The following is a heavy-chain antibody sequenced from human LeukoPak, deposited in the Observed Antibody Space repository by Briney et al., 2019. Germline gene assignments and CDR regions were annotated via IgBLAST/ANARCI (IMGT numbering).Heavy chain of an antibody. Sequence: GGSLRLSCAASGFTFSSYAMSWVRQAPGKGLEWVSAISGSGGSTYHADSVKGRFIISRDNSKNTLYLQMNSLRAEDTAVYYCAKDSSSSFDAFDIWGQGTMVTVSS. V-gene: IGHV3-23*01. D-gene: IGHD6-6*01. J-gene: IGHJ3*02. CDR2: ISGSGGST. CDR1: GFTFSSYA. CDR3: AKDSSSSFDAFDI.